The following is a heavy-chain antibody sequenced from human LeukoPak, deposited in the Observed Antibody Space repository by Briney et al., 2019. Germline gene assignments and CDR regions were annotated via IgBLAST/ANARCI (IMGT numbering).Heavy chain of an antibody. D-gene: IGHD6-19*01. V-gene: IGHV3-30*04. CDR2: ISYDGSNK. Sequence: GGSLRLSCAASGFTFSSYAMHWVRQAPGKGLEWVAVISYDGSNKYYADSVKGRFTISRDNSKNTLYLQMNSLRAEDTAVYYCAREHSSGWYDYYYYMDVRGKGTTVTVSS. CDR3: AREHSSGWYDYYYYMDV. J-gene: IGHJ6*03. CDR1: GFTFSSYA.